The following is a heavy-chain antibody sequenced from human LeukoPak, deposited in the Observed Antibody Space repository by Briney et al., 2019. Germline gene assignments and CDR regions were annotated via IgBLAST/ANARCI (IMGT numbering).Heavy chain of an antibody. D-gene: IGHD2-2*03. V-gene: IGHV3-21*01. J-gene: IGHJ4*02. CDR3: GRGVRDGYCSSTSCYFY. CDR2: ISSTSNYI. CDR1: GFTFSSYS. Sequence: PGGPLRLSCAASGFTFSSYSMNWVRQAPGKGLEWVSSISSTSNYILYADSVKGRFTLSRHIDKNSLYLQKHSQRAEDTAVYYGGRGVRDGYCSSTSCYFYWGQGTLVTVSS.